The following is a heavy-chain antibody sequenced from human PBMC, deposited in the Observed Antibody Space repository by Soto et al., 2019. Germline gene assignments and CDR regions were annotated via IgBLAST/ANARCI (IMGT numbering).Heavy chain of an antibody. J-gene: IGHJ4*02. CDR1: GGSISSGGYS. CDR2: IYYSGST. V-gene: IGHV4-31*03. CDR3: AREGRWYLDY. D-gene: IGHD4-17*01. Sequence: TLSLSCTVSGGSISSGGYSWSWIRQHPGKGLEWIGYIYYSGSTYYNPSLKSRVTISVDTSKNQFSLKLSSVTAADTAVYYCAREGRWYLDYWGQGTLVTVSS.